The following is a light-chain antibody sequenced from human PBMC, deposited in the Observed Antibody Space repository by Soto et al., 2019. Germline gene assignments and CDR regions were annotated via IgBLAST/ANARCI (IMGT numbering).Light chain of an antibody. Sequence: QSVLTQPASVSGSPGQSITISCTGTSSDVGAYNFVSWHQQHPGKAPKLMIYNVYDRPSGISYRFSGSKSGNTASLTISGLQPEDEADYYCSSYTTSTTVVFGTGTKVTVL. CDR3: SSYTTSTTVV. V-gene: IGLV2-14*03. J-gene: IGLJ1*01. CDR1: SSDVGAYNF. CDR2: NVY.